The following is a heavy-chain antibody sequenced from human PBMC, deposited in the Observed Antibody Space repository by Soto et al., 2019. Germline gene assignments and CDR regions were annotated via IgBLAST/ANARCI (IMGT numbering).Heavy chain of an antibody. CDR1: GFTFSTYS. CDR2: ISSSSSTI. D-gene: IGHD1-7*01. CDR3: AHVYWAASGTRYYFDY. V-gene: IGHV3-48*04. Sequence: PGGSLRLSCAASGFTFSTYSMNWVRQAPGKGLEWVSYISSSSSTIFYTDSVKSRLTITKDGSRNQVVLTLTNMDPADTATYYCAHVYWAASGTRYYFDYWGPGTLVTVS. J-gene: IGHJ4*02.